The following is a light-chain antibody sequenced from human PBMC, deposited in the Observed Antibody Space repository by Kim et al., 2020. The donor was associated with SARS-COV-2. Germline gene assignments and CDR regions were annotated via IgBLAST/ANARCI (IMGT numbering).Light chain of an antibody. J-gene: IGLJ2*01. CDR3: SSYAHSQWL. CDR1: SGDIGGDKW. CDR2: EVT. V-gene: IGLV2-8*01. Sequence: QSVLTQPHSASGSPGQSITISCTGTSGDIGGDKWVAWYQQHPGKAPKLIIHEVTKRPSGVPDRFSGAKSGNTASLTVSGLQAEDEATYFCSSYAHSQWLFGGGTEVTVL.